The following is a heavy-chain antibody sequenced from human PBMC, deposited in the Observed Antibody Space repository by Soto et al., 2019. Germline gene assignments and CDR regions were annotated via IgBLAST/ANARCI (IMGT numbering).Heavy chain of an antibody. Sequence: GGSLRLSCAASGFTFSSYAMSWVRQAPGKGLEWVSAISGSGGSTYYADSVKGRFTISRDNSKNTLYLQMNSLRAEDTAVYYCAKDNIPFRIAAAGLIDYWGQGTLVTVSS. CDR1: GFTFSSYA. V-gene: IGHV3-23*01. D-gene: IGHD6-13*01. CDR3: AKDNIPFRIAAAGLIDY. J-gene: IGHJ4*02. CDR2: ISGSGGST.